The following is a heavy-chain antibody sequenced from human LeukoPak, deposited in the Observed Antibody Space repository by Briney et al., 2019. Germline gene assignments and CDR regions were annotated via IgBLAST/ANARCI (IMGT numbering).Heavy chain of an antibody. CDR1: GDSVSSNGAA. CDR2: TYYGSKWYN. CDR3: ARSKSRSCDF. D-gene: IGHD4-11*01. J-gene: IGHJ4*02. Sequence: SQTLSLTCAISGDSVSSNGAAWNWIRQSPSRGLEWLGRTYYGSKWYNDYAVSVKSRITIDADTSKNQYSLQLKSVTPEDTAVYYCARSKSRSCDFWGQGTLVTVSS. V-gene: IGHV6-1*01.